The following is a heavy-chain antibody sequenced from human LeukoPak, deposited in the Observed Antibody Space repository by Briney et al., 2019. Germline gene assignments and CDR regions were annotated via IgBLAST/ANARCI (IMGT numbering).Heavy chain of an antibody. CDR3: ARGGDLAYFDY. CDR1: GGSVSSGGYP. D-gene: IGHD3-16*01. J-gene: IGHJ4*02. CDR2: IYHSGST. Sequence: SETLSLTCAVSGGSVSSGGYPWSWIRQPPGKGLEWIGYIYHSGSTYYNPSLKSRVTISVDRSKNQLSLKLSSVTAADTAVYYCARGGDLAYFDYWGQGTLVTVSS. V-gene: IGHV4-30-2*01.